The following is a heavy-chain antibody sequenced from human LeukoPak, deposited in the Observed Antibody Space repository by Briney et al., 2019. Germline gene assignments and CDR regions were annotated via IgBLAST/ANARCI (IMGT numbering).Heavy chain of an antibody. D-gene: IGHD2-2*02. CDR2: IYHSGST. Sequence: PSETLSLTCAVSGGSISSDNYSWSWIRQPPGKGLEWIGYIYHSGSTYYNPSLESRVTISVDRSKNQFSLKLSSVTAADTAVYFWGRERQSNVIVTAAIPEDWFHPWGQGTLVTVSS. V-gene: IGHV4-30-2*01. CDR3: GRERQSNVIVTAAIPEDWFHP. CDR1: GGSISSDNYS. J-gene: IGHJ5*01.